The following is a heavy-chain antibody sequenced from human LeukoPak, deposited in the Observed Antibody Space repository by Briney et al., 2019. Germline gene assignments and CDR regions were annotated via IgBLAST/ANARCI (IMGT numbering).Heavy chain of an antibody. V-gene: IGHV4-39*07. Sequence: PSETLSLTCTVSGGSISSSSYYWGWIRQPPGKGLEWIGSIYYSGSTYYNPSLKSRVTISVDTSKNQFSLKLSSVTAADTAVYYCAREWVYYDSSGYYYPNAFDIWGQGTMVTVSS. D-gene: IGHD3-22*01. J-gene: IGHJ3*02. CDR1: GGSISSSSYY. CDR3: AREWVYYDSSGYYYPNAFDI. CDR2: IYYSGST.